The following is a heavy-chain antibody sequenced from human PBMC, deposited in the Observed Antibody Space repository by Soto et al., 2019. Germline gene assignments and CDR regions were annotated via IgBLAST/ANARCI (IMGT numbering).Heavy chain of an antibody. V-gene: IGHV4-34*01. Sequence: TCVVSGGSFSSYHWAWIRQTPVKGLEWIGEIDENGSARYNPSLQGRVTLSLDTPKSQLSLSLSSVTAADTAVYYCAREGRASNFLHRWFVPSGPGTLVT. J-gene: IGHJ5*02. CDR2: IDENGSA. CDR3: AREGRASNFLHRWFVP. CDR1: GGSFSSYH.